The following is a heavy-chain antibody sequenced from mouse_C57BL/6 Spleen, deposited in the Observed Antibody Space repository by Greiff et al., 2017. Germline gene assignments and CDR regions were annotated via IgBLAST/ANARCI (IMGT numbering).Heavy chain of an antibody. D-gene: IGHD1-1*01. Sequence: QVQLQQSGAELVKPGASVKISCKASGYAFSSYWMNWVKQRPGKGLEWIGQIYPGDGDTNYNGKFKGKATLTADKSSSTAYMQLSSLPSEDSSVYFCARLGTYYGYAMDYWGQGTSVTVSS. J-gene: IGHJ4*01. CDR1: GYAFSSYW. V-gene: IGHV1-80*01. CDR2: IYPGDGDT. CDR3: ARLGTYYGYAMDY.